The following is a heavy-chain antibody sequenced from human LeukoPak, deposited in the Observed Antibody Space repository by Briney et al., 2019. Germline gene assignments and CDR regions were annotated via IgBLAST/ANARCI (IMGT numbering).Heavy chain of an antibody. CDR2: ISSSSSYI. D-gene: IGHD2-2*01. J-gene: IGHJ4*02. V-gene: IGHV3-21*01. CDR3: ARDIYQRHPVDY. Sequence: GGSLRLSCAASGFTFSSYSMNWVRQAPGRGLEWVSSISSSSSYIYYADSVKGRFTISRDNAKNSLYLQVNSLRAEDTAVYYCARDIYQRHPVDYWGQGTLVTVSS. CDR1: GFTFSSYS.